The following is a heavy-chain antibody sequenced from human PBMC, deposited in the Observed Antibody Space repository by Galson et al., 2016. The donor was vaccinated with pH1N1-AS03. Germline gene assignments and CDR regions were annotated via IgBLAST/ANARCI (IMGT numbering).Heavy chain of an antibody. CDR2: VYWDETR. CDR1: GVSVTSSGVG. J-gene: IGHJ3*02. V-gene: IGHV2-5*02. D-gene: IGHD2/OR15-2a*01. CDR3: ALPNSGGNAFEI. Sequence: PALVKSTQTLTLTCSVSGVSVTSSGVGVGWFRQPPGKALEWLALVYWDETRRYSPSLKNRLTITKDSSKNQVVLTVTSVDPMDIATYFCALPNSGGNAFEIWGPGTMVTVSS.